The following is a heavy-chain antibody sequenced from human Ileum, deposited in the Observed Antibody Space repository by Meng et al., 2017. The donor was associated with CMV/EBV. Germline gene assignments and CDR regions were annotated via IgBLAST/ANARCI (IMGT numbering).Heavy chain of an antibody. CDR3: GRDGSPAYYYDSYGMDV. V-gene: IGHV3-21*01. D-gene: IGHD3-22*01. CDR1: GFSFSSYS. Sequence: GESLKISCAASGFSFSSYSMNWVRQAPGKGLEWVSSISSSSSYIYYADSVKGRFTISRDNAKNSLYLQMNSLRVEDTAMYYCGRDGSPAYYYDSYGMDVWGQGTTVTGSS. J-gene: IGHJ6*02. CDR2: ISSSSSYI.